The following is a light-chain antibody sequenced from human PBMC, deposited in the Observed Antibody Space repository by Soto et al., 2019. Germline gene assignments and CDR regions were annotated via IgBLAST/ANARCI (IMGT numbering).Light chain of an antibody. CDR3: QQSYSTLLIT. CDR1: QSISSW. CDR2: DAS. J-gene: IGKJ5*01. Sequence: DIQMTQSPSTLSASVGDRVTITFRASQSISSWLAWYQQKPGKAPKLLIYDASSLKSGVPARFSGSGSGTEFTLTISNLQSEDFATYYCQQSYSTLLITFGQGTLLEIK. V-gene: IGKV1-5*01.